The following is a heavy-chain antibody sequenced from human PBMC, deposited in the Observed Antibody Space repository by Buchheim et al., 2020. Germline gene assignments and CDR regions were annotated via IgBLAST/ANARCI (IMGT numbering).Heavy chain of an antibody. CDR3: TRGGVRYGMDV. J-gene: IGHJ6*02. V-gene: IGHV3-74*03. D-gene: IGHD2-8*01. CDR2: IHTDGSSI. Sequence: EVQLVESGGGLVQPGGSLRLSCAASGFSITSSSMFWVRHAPGKGLMWVSQIHTDGSSITYADSVKSRFTMSRDSAKNTLYLQMNSLRDEDTSVYYCTRGGVRYGMDVWGQGTT. CDR1: GFSITSSS.